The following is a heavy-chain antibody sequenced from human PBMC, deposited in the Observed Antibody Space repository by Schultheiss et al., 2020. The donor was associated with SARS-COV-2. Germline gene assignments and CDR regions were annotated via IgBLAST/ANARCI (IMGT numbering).Heavy chain of an antibody. J-gene: IGHJ2*01. Sequence: SETLSLTCTVSGGSISSYYWSWIRQPPGKGLEWIGYIYYSGSTNYNPSLKSRVTMSVDTSKNQFSLKLSSVTAADTAVYYCARHQVYDSSGWYFDLWGRGTLVTVSS. CDR2: IYYSGST. CDR1: GGSISSYY. D-gene: IGHD3-22*01. V-gene: IGHV4-59*08. CDR3: ARHQVYDSSGWYFDL.